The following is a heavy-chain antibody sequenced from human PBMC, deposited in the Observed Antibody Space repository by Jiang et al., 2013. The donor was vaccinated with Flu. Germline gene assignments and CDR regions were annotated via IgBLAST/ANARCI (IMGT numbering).Heavy chain of an antibody. J-gene: IGHJ4*02. CDR3: VNFSRGAAED. V-gene: IGHV2-5*02. Sequence: WLALIYWDDDKRYSPTLKSRLTITKDTSKNQVVLTMTNMDPVDTATFYCVNFSRGAAEDWGQGTLVTVSS. CDR2: IYWDDDK. D-gene: IGHD1-26*01.